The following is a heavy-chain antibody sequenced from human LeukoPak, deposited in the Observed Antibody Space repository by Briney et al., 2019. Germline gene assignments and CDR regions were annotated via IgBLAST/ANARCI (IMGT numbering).Heavy chain of an antibody. D-gene: IGHD3-22*01. Sequence: ASVKVSCKASGYTFTGYYMHWVRQAPGQGLEWMGRINPNSGGTNYAQKFQGRVTMTRDTSISTAYMELSRLRSDDTAVYYCAFQRDYHYDSSGYYSHWGQGTLVTVSS. J-gene: IGHJ4*02. CDR3: AFQRDYHYDSSGYYSH. V-gene: IGHV1-2*06. CDR1: GYTFTGYY. CDR2: INPNSGGT.